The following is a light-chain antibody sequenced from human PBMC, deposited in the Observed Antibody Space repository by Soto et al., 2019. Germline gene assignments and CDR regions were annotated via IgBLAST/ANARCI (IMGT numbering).Light chain of an antibody. CDR3: SSYSSSGTLFV. CDR2: EVT. Sequence: QSALTQPASVSGSPGQSITVSCTGTSSDVGGHNYVSWFQQHPGQAPKLLIYEVTTRPSGVSTRFSGSKSGNTASLTISGLQAEDEADYHCSSYSSSGTLFVFGTGTKVT. CDR1: SSDVGGHNY. V-gene: IGLV2-14*01. J-gene: IGLJ1*01.